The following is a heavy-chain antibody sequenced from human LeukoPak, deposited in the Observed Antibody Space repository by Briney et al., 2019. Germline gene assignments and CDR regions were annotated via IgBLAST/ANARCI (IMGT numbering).Heavy chain of an antibody. CDR2: INTDESKI. V-gene: IGHV3-74*01. CDR3: ARDRTLHPTVNLDY. Sequence: LAGGSLRLSCAASGFTFSSHWMHWVRQTPGKGLVWVSRINTDESKINHADSVKGRFTISRDNSKNTLYLQMNSLRAEDTAVYYCARDRTLHPTVNLDYWGQGTLVTVSS. CDR1: GFTFSSHW. J-gene: IGHJ4*02. D-gene: IGHD4-11*01.